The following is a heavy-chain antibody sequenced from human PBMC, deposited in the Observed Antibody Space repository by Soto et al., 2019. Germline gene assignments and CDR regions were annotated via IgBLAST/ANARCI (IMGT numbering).Heavy chain of an antibody. J-gene: IGHJ4*02. CDR1: GGTFSSYA. Sequence: GASVKVSCKASGGTFSSYAISWVRQAPGQGLEWMGGIIPIFGTANYAQKFQGRVTITADESTSTAYMELSSLRSEDTAVYYCARSSAYDIPPNYWGQGTLVTVSS. V-gene: IGHV1-69*13. CDR2: IIPIFGTA. D-gene: IGHD3-9*01. CDR3: ARSSAYDIPPNY.